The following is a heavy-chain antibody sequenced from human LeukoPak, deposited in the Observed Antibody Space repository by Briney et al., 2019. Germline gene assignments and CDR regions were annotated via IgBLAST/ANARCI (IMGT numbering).Heavy chain of an antibody. Sequence: GRSLRLSCAASGFTFSSYAMHWVRQAPGKGLEWVAVISYDGSNKYYADSVKGRFTISRDNSKNTLHLQMNSLRAEDTAVYYCARGLGYCSGGSCSIPFLDYWGQGTLVTVSS. CDR2: ISYDGSNK. CDR1: GFTFSSYA. V-gene: IGHV3-30-3*01. D-gene: IGHD2-15*01. CDR3: ARGLGYCSGGSCSIPFLDY. J-gene: IGHJ4*02.